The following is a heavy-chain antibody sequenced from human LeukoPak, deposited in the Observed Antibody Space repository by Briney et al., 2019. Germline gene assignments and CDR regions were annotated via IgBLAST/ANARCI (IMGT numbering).Heavy chain of an antibody. CDR2: IYSNNIT. CDR3: ARGITMMTVAPGY. CDR1: GFIFRNNY. Sequence: GGSLRLSCAASGFIFRNNYMTWVRQTPGKGLEWVSVIYSNNITHYADSVKGRFTISRDNSKNTLYLQMNSLRAEDTAVYYCARGITMMTVAPGYWGQGTLVTVSS. D-gene: IGHD3-22*01. J-gene: IGHJ4*02. V-gene: IGHV3-53*01.